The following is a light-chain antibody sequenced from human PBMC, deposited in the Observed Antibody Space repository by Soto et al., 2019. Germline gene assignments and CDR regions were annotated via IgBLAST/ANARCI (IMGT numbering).Light chain of an antibody. CDR3: QQYNNWPLT. Sequence: EIVMTQSPATLSVSPGERATLSCRASQSVSRNLAWYQQKPGQAPRLLIYGASTRATGIPARFSGSGSGTEFTLTISSLQSEDFGVYYCQQYNNWPLTFGQGTKLEIK. V-gene: IGKV3-15*01. CDR1: QSVSRN. CDR2: GAS. J-gene: IGKJ1*01.